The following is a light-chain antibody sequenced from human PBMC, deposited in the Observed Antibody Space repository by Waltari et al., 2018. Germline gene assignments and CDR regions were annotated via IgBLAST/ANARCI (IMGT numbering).Light chain of an antibody. V-gene: IGLV1-40*01. Sequence: QSVLTQPPSVSGAPGPRVTISCTGSSPNTGAGYAVHWYQQLPGTAPKLLVYGNNNRPSGVPDRFSGSKSGTSASLAITGLQAEDEADYYCQSYDSRLAVVFGGGTKVTVL. CDR2: GNN. J-gene: IGLJ2*01. CDR1: SPNTGAGYA. CDR3: QSYDSRLAVV.